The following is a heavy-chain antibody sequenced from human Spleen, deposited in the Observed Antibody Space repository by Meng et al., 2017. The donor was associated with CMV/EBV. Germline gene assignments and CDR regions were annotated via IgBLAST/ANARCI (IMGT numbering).Heavy chain of an antibody. CDR2: IKQDGSEK. J-gene: IGHJ4*02. Sequence: GESLKISCAVSGLTFSSYWMTWVRQAPGKGLEWVANIKQDGSEKYYVDSVKGRFTISKDNAKNSLYLQMNSLRAEDTAVYYCARATGLRYYYLDYWGQGTLVTVSS. CDR1: GLTFSSYW. V-gene: IGHV3-7*01. CDR3: ARATGLRYYYLDY. D-gene: IGHD3-10*01.